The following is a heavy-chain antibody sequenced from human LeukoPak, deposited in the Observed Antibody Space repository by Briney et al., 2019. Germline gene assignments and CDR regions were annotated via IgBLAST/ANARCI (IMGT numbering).Heavy chain of an antibody. Sequence: GSLRLSCAASGFTFSNYAMSWVRQAPGKGLEWIGEVFHSGSTNYNPSLESRVTMSMDKSKNQLSLKLSTVTAADTAVYYCARVTDCSGGSCYGNWFDPWGQGTLVTVSS. CDR2: VFHSGST. CDR1: GFTFSNYAM. J-gene: IGHJ5*02. CDR3: ARVTDCSGGSCYGNWFDP. D-gene: IGHD2-15*01. V-gene: IGHV4-4*02.